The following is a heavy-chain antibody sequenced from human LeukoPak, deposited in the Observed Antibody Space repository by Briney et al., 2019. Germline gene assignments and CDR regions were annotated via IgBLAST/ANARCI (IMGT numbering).Heavy chain of an antibody. CDR2: IYYSGST. CDR3: ARVLRNGYKYGPLGG. Sequence: SPSETLSLTCAVSGGSITSGGYYWSWIRQHPGKGLEWIGYIYYSGSTYYNPSLKSRVKISVDTSKNQFSLKLSSVTAADTAVYYCARVLRNGYKYGPLGGWGQGTLVTVSS. V-gene: IGHV4-31*11. D-gene: IGHD5-18*01. CDR1: GGSITSGGYY. J-gene: IGHJ4*02.